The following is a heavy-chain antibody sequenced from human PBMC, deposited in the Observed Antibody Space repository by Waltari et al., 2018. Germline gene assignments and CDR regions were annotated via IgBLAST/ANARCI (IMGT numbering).Heavy chain of an antibody. CDR2: IKQDESEK. D-gene: IGHD3-3*01. V-gene: IGHV3-7*01. Sequence: EVQLVESGGVLVQPGGSVRLSCVAVGFPFSTNWRRGVRQAPGKGLEWVANIKQDESEKYYVDSVKGRFTISRDNTKNSVYLQMNSLRAEDTAVYYCARGLLEWLLSYWYFDLWGRGTLVTVSS. J-gene: IGHJ2*01. CDR1: GFPFSTNW. CDR3: ARGLLEWLLSYWYFDL.